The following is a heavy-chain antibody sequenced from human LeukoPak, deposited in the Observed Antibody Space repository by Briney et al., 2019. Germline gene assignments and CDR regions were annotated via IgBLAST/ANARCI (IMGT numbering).Heavy chain of an antibody. CDR3: AKGRGDYVYYFDY. Sequence: GGSLRLSCAASGFTFSSYGMSWVRQAPGKGLEWVSAISGSGGSTYYADSVKGRFTISRDNSKNTLYLQMSSLRAEDTAVYYCAKGRGDYVYYFDYWGQGTLVTVSS. D-gene: IGHD4-17*01. CDR2: ISGSGGST. CDR1: GFTFSSYG. V-gene: IGHV3-23*01. J-gene: IGHJ4*02.